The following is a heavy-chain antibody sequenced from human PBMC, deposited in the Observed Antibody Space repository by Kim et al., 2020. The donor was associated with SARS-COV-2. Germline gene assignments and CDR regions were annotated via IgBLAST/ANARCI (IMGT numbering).Heavy chain of an antibody. V-gene: IGHV3-30*18. CDR1: GFTFSSYG. D-gene: IGHD3-3*01. CDR3: AKDMGVVIIRTPLFDY. J-gene: IGHJ4*02. Sequence: GGSLRLSCAASGFTFSSYGMHWVRQAPGKGLEWVAVISYDGSNKYYADSVKGRFTISRDNSKNTLYLQMNSLRAEDTAVYYCAKDMGVVIIRTPLFDYWGQGTLVTVSS. CDR2: ISYDGSNK.